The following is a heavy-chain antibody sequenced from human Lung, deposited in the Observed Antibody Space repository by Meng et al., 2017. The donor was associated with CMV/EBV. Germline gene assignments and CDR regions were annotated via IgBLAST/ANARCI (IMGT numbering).Heavy chain of an antibody. CDR3: ARGELLWDY. J-gene: IGHJ4*02. CDR2: MDYRGST. V-gene: IGHV4-30-4*01. CDR1: GASISSGEYF. D-gene: IGHD2-2*01. Sequence: QGQLQESGPGLLKPSQTLSLTCTVSGASISSGEYFWSWIRQPPGKGLEWIGYMDYRGSTFYNPSLKSRVTISVDTSKNQFSLKLSSVTAADTAVYFCARGELLWDYWGQGTLVTVSS.